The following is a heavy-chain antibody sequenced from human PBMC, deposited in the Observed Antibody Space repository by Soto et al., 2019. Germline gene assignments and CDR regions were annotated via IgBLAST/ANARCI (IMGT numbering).Heavy chain of an antibody. D-gene: IGHD1-1*01. V-gene: IGHV4-34*01. CDR1: GGSFSGYY. Sequence: QVQLQQWGAGLLKPSETLSLTCAVYGGSFSGYYWSWIRQPPGKGLEWMGEINHSGSTNYNPSLKSRVTISVDTSKNQFSLKLSSVTAADTAVYYCARGGTSSWRAYYGMDVWGQGTTVTVSS. J-gene: IGHJ6*02. CDR2: INHSGST. CDR3: ARGGTSSWRAYYGMDV.